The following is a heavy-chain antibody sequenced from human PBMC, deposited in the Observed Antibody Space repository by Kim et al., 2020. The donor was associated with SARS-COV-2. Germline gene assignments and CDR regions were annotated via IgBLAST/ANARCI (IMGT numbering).Heavy chain of an antibody. CDR1: GFTFSDYY. Sequence: GGSLRLSCAASGFTFSDYYMSWIRQAPGKGLEWVSYISSSSSYTNYADSVKGRFTISRDNAKNSLYLQMNSLRAEDTAVYYCAGAFTYSSSWYGGGLVYYYGMDVWGQGTTVTVSS. D-gene: IGHD6-13*01. V-gene: IGHV3-11*06. CDR2: ISSSSSYT. J-gene: IGHJ6*02. CDR3: AGAFTYSSSWYGGGLVYYYGMDV.